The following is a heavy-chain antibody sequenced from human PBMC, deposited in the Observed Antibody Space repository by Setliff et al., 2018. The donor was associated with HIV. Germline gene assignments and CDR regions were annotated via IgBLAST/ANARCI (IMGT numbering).Heavy chain of an antibody. V-gene: IGHV4-59*01. CDR2: VSSSGTT. D-gene: IGHD3-10*01. CDR3: ARVVSRREDRGTWMKLWLAPYYMDV. Sequence: PSETLSLTCAVYGGSFSGYYWSWIRQPPGKGLEWLGYVSSSGTTNYTPSLESRLTISVDTSKNQVSLRLSSLTAADTAVYFCARVVSRREDRGTWMKLWLAPYYMDVWGKGTTVTVSS. J-gene: IGHJ6*03. CDR1: GGSFSGYY.